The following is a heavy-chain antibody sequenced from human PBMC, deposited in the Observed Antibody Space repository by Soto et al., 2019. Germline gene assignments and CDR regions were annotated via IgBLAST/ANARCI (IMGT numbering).Heavy chain of an antibody. CDR2: INHSGST. D-gene: IGHD3-16*02. CDR1: GGSFSGYY. Sequence: SETLSLTCAVYGGSFSGYYWSWIRQPPGKGLEWIGEINHSGSTNYNPSLKSRVTISVDTSKNQFSLKLSSVTAADTAVYYCARGGTFDYVWGSYRRYWYFDLWGRGTLVTVSS. CDR3: ARGGTFDYVWGSYRRYWYFDL. V-gene: IGHV4-34*01. J-gene: IGHJ2*01.